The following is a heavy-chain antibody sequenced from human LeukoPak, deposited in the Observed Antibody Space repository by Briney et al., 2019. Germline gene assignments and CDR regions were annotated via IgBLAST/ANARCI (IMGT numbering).Heavy chain of an antibody. CDR1: GYTFTSYD. CDR3: ARAPYAGAFSYYGMDV. V-gene: IGHV1-8*01. D-gene: IGHD1-26*01. CDR2: MNPNSGNA. Sequence: GASVKVSCKASGYTFTSYDINWVRQATGQGLEWMGWMNPNSGNAGYAQKFQGRVTMTRNTSISTAYMELSSLRSEDTAVYYCARAPYAGAFSYYGMDVWGQGTTVTVSS. J-gene: IGHJ6*02.